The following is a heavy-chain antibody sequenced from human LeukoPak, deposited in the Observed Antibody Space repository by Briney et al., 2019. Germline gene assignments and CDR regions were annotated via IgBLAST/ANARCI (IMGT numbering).Heavy chain of an antibody. CDR2: INPSGGST. J-gene: IGHJ6*03. CDR1: GYTFTSYY. V-gene: IGHV1-46*01. CDR3: ARDLSSSWYMSSDYYYYMDV. Sequence: ASVKVSCKASGYTFTSYYMHWVRQAPGQGLEWMGIINPSGGSTSYAQKFQGRVTITRDTSASTAYMELSSLRSEDMAVYYCARDLSSSWYMSSDYYYYMDVWGKGTTVTVSS. D-gene: IGHD6-13*01.